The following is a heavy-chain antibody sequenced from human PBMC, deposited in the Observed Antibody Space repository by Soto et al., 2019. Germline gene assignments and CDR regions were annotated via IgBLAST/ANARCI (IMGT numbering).Heavy chain of an antibody. CDR3: AKDETTVGPSDYYYYYGMDV. Sequence: PGGSMRLSCAAAGFTFSGYGMHWVRQAPGKGLEWVAVISYDGSNKYYADSVKGRFTISRDNSKNTLYLQMNSLRAEDTAVYYCAKDETTVGPSDYYYYYGMDVWGQGTTVTVSS. CDR1: GFTFSGYG. CDR2: ISYDGSNK. V-gene: IGHV3-30*18. J-gene: IGHJ6*02. D-gene: IGHD1-26*01.